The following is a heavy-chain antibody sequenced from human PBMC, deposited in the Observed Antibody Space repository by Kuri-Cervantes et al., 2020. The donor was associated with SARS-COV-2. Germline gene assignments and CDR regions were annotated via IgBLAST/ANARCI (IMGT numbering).Heavy chain of an antibody. CDR2: ISSSTSYI. CDR3: AKSVGYLFYYDSSYAFDI. Sequence: GESLKISCAASGFTFSSYSMNWVRQAPGKGLEWVSSISSSTSYIYYADSVKGRFTISRDNSKNTLYLQMNSLRAEDTAVYYCAKSVGYLFYYDSSYAFDIWGQGTMVTVSS. D-gene: IGHD3-22*01. CDR1: GFTFSSYS. V-gene: IGHV3-21*04. J-gene: IGHJ3*02.